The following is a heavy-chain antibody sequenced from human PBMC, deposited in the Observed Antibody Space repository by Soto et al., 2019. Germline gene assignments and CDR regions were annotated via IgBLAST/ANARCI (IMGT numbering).Heavy chain of an antibody. D-gene: IGHD6-13*01. Sequence: SETLSLTCAVYGGSFSGYYWSWIRQPPGKGLEWIGEINHSGSTNYNPSLKSRVTISVDTSKNQFSLKLSSVTAADTAVYYCAREGDFELEIAAAGNFDYWGQGTLVTVSS. CDR2: INHSGST. J-gene: IGHJ4*02. V-gene: IGHV4-34*01. CDR1: GGSFSGYY. CDR3: AREGDFELEIAAAGNFDY.